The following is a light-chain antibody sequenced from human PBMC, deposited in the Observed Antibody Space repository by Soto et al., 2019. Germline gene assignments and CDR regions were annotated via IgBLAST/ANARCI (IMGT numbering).Light chain of an antibody. J-gene: IGKJ4*01. CDR1: QSISSY. CDR3: QQSYSTPLT. Sequence: SQMTQSTSSLSASVGDRVTITCRASQSISSYLNWYQQKPGKAPKLLIYAASSLQSGVPSRFSGSGSGTDFTLTISSLQPEDFATYYCQQSYSTPLTFGGGIKVDIK. CDR2: AAS. V-gene: IGKV1-39*01.